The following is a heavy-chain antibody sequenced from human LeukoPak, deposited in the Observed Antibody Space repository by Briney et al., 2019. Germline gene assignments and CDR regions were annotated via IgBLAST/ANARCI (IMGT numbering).Heavy chain of an antibody. CDR3: ARVLRGYSSSWSHYYYYYMDV. CDR2: IYHSGTT. J-gene: IGHJ6*03. Sequence: SGTLSLTCAVSGTSISLSNWWTWVRQPPGKGLEWIGEIYHSGTTNYNPSLKSRVTIPLDKSRNQFSLKLSSVTAADTAVYYCARVLRGYSSSWSHYYYYYMDVWGKGTTVTVSS. CDR1: GTSISLSNW. D-gene: IGHD6-13*01. V-gene: IGHV4-4*02.